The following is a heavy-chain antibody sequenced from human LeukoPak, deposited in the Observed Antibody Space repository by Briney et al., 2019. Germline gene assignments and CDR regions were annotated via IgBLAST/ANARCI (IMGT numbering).Heavy chain of an antibody. CDR1: GVSISSGSYY. J-gene: IGHJ6*03. Sequence: SQTLSLTCTVSGVSISSGSYYWSWIRQPAGKGLEWIGRIYTSGSTNYNPSLKSRVTISVDTSKNQFSLKLSSVTAADTAVYYCARDVVVIASTHYYYYYYMDVWGKGTTVTVSS. CDR3: ARDVVVIASTHYYYYYYMDV. D-gene: IGHD2-21*01. V-gene: IGHV4-61*02. CDR2: IYTSGST.